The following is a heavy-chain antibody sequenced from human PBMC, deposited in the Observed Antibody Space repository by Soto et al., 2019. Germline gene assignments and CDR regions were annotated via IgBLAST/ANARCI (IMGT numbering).Heavy chain of an antibody. D-gene: IGHD5-18*01. Sequence: QAHLVESGGGVVQPGRSLRLSYAASGFTFTSYGMHWVRQAPGTRLEWVAVISYDGGLQHYADSVKGRFTISRDNSKNRVLLQMNSLRAEDTAVYYCVSDRGYGHASVPYSWGQGTLVSVSS. CDR2: ISYDGGLQ. J-gene: IGHJ4*02. CDR1: GFTFTSYG. CDR3: VSDRGYGHASVPYS. V-gene: IGHV3-30*13.